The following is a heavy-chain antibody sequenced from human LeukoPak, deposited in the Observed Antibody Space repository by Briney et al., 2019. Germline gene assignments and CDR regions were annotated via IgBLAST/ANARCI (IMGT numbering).Heavy chain of an antibody. V-gene: IGHV3-74*01. CDR2: LNSDGSST. D-gene: IGHD6-19*01. CDR1: GFTFSSYW. Sequence: PGGSLRLSCAASGFTFSSYWMHWVRQAPGKGLVWVSRLNSDGSSTSYADSVKGRFTISRDNAKNTLYLQMNSLRAEDTAVYYCARDLSSSGWYGSGYWGQGTLVTVSS. CDR3: ARDLSSSGWYGSGY. J-gene: IGHJ4*02.